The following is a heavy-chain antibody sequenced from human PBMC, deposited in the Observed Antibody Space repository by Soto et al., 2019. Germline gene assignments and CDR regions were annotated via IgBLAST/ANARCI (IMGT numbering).Heavy chain of an antibody. CDR3: ARSGSGAAYYYHGLDV. J-gene: IGHJ6*02. CDR1: GYTFTSYG. CDR2: ISTYNGNT. D-gene: IGHD6-25*01. V-gene: IGHV1-18*04. Sequence: QVQLVQSGAEVKKPGASVKVSCKASGYTFTSYGFSWVRQAPGQGLEWMGWISTYNGNTNYAQKLQGRVTMTTDTSTSTAYMELMSLRSDDTAVYYCARSGSGAAYYYHGLDVWGQGTTVTVSS.